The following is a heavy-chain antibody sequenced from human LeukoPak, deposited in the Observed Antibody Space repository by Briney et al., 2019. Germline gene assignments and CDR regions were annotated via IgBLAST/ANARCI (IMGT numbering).Heavy chain of an antibody. J-gene: IGHJ4*02. CDR3: ARAAWGRLTYFDY. D-gene: IGHD3-16*01. CDR1: GFTFSSYS. V-gene: IGHV3-21*01. CDR2: ISSSSSYI. Sequence: GGSLRLSCAASGFTFSSYSMNWVRQAPGKGLEWVSSISSSSSYIYYADSVKGRFTISRDNAKNSLYLQMNSPRAEDTAVYYCARAAWGRLTYFDYWGQGTLVTVSS.